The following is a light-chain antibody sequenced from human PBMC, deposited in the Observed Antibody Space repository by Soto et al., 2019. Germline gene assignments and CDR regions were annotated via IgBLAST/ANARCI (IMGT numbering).Light chain of an antibody. CDR2: AAY. Sequence: AIRMTQSPSSLSASTGDRVTITCRASQGISSYLAWYQQKPGKAPKLLIYAAYNLQSGVPSRFSGSGSGTDFTLTISCLQSEDFATYYCQQLHSYPITFGQGTRLEI. CDR1: QGISSY. V-gene: IGKV1-8*01. CDR3: QQLHSYPIT. J-gene: IGKJ5*01.